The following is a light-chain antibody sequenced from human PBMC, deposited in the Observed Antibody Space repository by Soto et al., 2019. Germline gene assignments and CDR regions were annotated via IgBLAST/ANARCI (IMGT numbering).Light chain of an antibody. CDR2: DIS. J-gene: IGKJ4*01. Sequence: ETVMTQSPATLSVSPGERATLSCRASQSVSSNLAWYQQKPGQPPRLLIYDISTRATGIPTRFSGSGSVTEFTLTISSLQSEDFAVYYCQQYNSWPLTFGGGTKVDIK. CDR1: QSVSSN. V-gene: IGKV3D-15*01. CDR3: QQYNSWPLT.